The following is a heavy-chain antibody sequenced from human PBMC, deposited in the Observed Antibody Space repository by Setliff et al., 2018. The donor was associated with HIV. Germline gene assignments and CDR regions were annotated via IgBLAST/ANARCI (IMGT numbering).Heavy chain of an antibody. D-gene: IGHD6-19*01. Sequence: GGSLRLSCEASGFIFSTYGMHWVRQAPGKGLEWVAFIRYDGSNKYYADSVKGRFTISRDNSKNTLYLQMNSLRAEDTAVYYCAKKNAVAGPFDYWGQGTLVTVSS. J-gene: IGHJ4*02. CDR3: AKKNAVAGPFDY. V-gene: IGHV3-30*02. CDR2: IRYDGSNK. CDR1: GFIFSTYG.